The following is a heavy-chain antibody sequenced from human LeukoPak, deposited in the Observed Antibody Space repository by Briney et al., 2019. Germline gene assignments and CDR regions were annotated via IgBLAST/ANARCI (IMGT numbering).Heavy chain of an antibody. CDR2: IYYSGST. Sequence: SETLSLTCTVSGGSIGSYYWSWIRQPPGKGLEWIGYIYYSGSTNYNPSLKSRVTISVDTSKNQFSLKLSSVTAADTAVYYCARHFPNSNWNDGRAAFDIWGQGTMVTVSS. D-gene: IGHD1-20*01. CDR1: GGSIGSYY. V-gene: IGHV4-59*08. J-gene: IGHJ3*02. CDR3: ARHFPNSNWNDGRAAFDI.